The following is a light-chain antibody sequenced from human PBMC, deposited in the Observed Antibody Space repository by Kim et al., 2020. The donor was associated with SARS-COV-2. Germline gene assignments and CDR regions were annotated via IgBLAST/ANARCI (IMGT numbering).Light chain of an antibody. CDR3: QQAHSFPLT. J-gene: IGKJ4*01. CDR2: AAS. V-gene: IGKV1-12*01. Sequence: DIQMTQSPSSASAAVGDRVTITCRASQDIGRWLAWYQQKPGEAPKLLVYAASSLQTGVPSRFNGSGSGTDFTLTISSLQPEDFATYYCQQAHSFPLTFGGGTKVDIK. CDR1: QDIGRW.